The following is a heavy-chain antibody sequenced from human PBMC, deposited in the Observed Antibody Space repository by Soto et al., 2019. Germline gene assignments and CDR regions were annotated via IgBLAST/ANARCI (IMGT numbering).Heavy chain of an antibody. Sequence: VHLVESGGGVVQPGKSLRLSCAASGFTFSSYAMSWVRQAPGKGLEWVSAISGSGGSTYYADSVKGRFTISRDNSKNTLYLQMNSLRAEDTAVYYCAKDRGGPRYPTYGMDVWGQGTTVTVSS. CDR2: ISGSGGST. CDR1: GFTFSSYA. CDR3: AKDRGGPRYPTYGMDV. J-gene: IGHJ6*02. V-gene: IGHV3-23*04. D-gene: IGHD1-26*01.